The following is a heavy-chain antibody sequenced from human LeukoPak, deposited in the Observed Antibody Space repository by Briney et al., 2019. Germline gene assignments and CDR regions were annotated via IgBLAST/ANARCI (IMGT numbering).Heavy chain of an antibody. V-gene: IGHV1-46*01. D-gene: IGHD2-2*01. CDR3: ARGGLSSRIDY. Sequence: GASVKVSCEASGYTFTSYYIHWVRQAPGQGLEWMGIINPNGGGTSYAQKFQGRSTMTTDTSTRTAYMELRSLTSDDTAVYYCARGGLSSRIDYWGQGTLVTVSS. J-gene: IGHJ4*02. CDR2: INPNGGGT. CDR1: GYTFTSYY.